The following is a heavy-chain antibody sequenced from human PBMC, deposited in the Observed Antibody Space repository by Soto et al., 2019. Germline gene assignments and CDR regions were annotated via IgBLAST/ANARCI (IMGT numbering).Heavy chain of an antibody. Sequence: GGSLRLPCAASGFTFSSYAMSWVRQAPGKGLEWVSAISGSGGSTYYADSVKGRFTISRDNSKNTLYLQMNSLRAEDTAVYYCAKGLTRVKWQQLPQIDYWGQGTLVTVSS. J-gene: IGHJ4*02. V-gene: IGHV3-23*01. CDR3: AKGLTRVKWQQLPQIDY. CDR2: ISGSGGST. CDR1: GFTFSSYA. D-gene: IGHD6-13*01.